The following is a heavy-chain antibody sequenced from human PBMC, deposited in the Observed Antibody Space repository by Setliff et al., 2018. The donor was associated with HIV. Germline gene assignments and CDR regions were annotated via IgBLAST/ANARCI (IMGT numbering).Heavy chain of an antibody. V-gene: IGHV4-39*07. CDR2: IYYRGNT. J-gene: IGHJ4*02. CDR1: GGSISTTSSY. Sequence: SETLSLTCTVSGGSISTTSSYWGWIRQSPGKGLEWIANIYYRGNTYYNPSLKRRVTISVDTSKNQFSLRLDSVTAADTAVYYCARDNEQMAVPGAVFDYWGQGTLVTVSS. D-gene: IGHD6-19*01. CDR3: ARDNEQMAVPGAVFDY.